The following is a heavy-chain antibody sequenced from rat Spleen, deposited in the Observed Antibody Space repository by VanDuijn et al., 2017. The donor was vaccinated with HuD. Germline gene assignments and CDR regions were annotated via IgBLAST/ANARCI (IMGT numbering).Heavy chain of an antibody. D-gene: IGHD1-10*01. Sequence: EVQLVESGGGLVQPGRSLKVSCAASGFTFSDFFMAWVRQVPTKGLEWVATVSYDDSTTYYRDSVKGRFTVSRDNAKSTLYLQMDSLRFEDTATCYCARHDNNYVMDAWGQGASVTVSS. V-gene: IGHV5-29*01. CDR2: VSYDDSTT. CDR3: ARHDNNYVMDA. CDR1: GFTFSDFF. J-gene: IGHJ4*01.